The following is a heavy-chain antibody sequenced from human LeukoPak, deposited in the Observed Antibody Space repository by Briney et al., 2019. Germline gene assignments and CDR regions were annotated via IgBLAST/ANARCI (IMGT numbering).Heavy chain of an antibody. CDR3: TRTSPGIPLDF. CDR2: ISHSGRT. V-gene: IGHV4-34*01. Sequence: SETLSLTCAVSGVSFTGYYWSWIRQPPGKGPEWIGEISHSGRTAYNPSLKSRVAISLDTSKNQFSLKLSFVSAADTAVYYCTRTSPGIPLDFWGQGTLVIVSS. CDR1: GVSFTGYY. D-gene: IGHD1-1*01. J-gene: IGHJ4*02.